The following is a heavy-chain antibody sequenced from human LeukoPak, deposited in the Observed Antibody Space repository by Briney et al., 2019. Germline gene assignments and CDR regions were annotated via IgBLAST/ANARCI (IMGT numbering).Heavy chain of an antibody. Sequence: GGSLRLSCATSGSIFNNYDPHWVRQAPGKGLEWLATISRDGKRQFYTDSVKGRFTISRDDSRNTLYLQMNSLRSEDTAVYYCAREGGRVGATWLFDYWGQGTLVTVSS. J-gene: IGHJ4*02. CDR3: AREGGRVGATWLFDY. D-gene: IGHD1-26*01. V-gene: IGHV3-30*03. CDR1: GSIFNNYD. CDR2: ISRDGKRQ.